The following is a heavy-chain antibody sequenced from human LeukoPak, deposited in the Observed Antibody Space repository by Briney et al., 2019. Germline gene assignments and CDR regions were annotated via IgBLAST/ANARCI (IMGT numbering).Heavy chain of an antibody. V-gene: IGHV5-51*01. D-gene: IGHD6-19*01. CDR1: GYSFTSYW. Sequence: GESLKISCKGSGYSFTSYWIGWVRQMPGKGLEWMGIIYPGDSDTRYSPSFQGQVTISADESISTAYLQWSSLKASDTAMYYCARQTAVAGAGYYYYGMDVWGQGTTVTVSS. J-gene: IGHJ6*02. CDR2: IYPGDSDT. CDR3: ARQTAVAGAGYYYYGMDV.